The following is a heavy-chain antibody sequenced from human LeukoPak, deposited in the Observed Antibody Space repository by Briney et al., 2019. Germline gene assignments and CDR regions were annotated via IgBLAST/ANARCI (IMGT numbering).Heavy chain of an antibody. J-gene: IGHJ4*02. CDR2: INPNSGGT. D-gene: IGHD3-16*01. V-gene: IGHV1-2*02. CDR3: ARDHNWGFFDY. Sequence: ASVKVSCEASGYIFTDYYIHWVRQAPGQGLEWMGWINPNSGGTKYSQKFQDRVTMTSDTSISTAYMELSRLRSDDTAVYYCARDHNWGFFDYWGQGAMVTVSS. CDR1: GYIFTDYY.